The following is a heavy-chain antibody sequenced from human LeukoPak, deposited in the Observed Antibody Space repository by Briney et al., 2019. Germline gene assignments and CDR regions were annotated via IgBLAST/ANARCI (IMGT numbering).Heavy chain of an antibody. J-gene: IGHJ4*02. D-gene: IGHD3-10*01. CDR1: GFTFSSYA. CDR3: ARDPRLLWFGELLSPYYFDY. CDR2: ISNDGSNK. Sequence: GGSLRLSCAASGFTFSSYAMHWVRQAPGKGLEWVAVISNDGSNKSYADSVKGRFTISRDNSKNTLYLQMNSLRAEDTAVYYCARDPRLLWFGELLSPYYFDYWGQGTLVTVSS. V-gene: IGHV3-30*04.